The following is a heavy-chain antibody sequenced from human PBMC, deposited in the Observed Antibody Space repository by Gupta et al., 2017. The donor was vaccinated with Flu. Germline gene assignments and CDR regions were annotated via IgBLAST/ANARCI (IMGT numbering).Heavy chain of an antibody. J-gene: IGHJ1*01. CDR3: ARLAIYSSSATEYFQH. Sequence: EVQLVQSGAEGKKPGESLKISCKGSGYSFTSYWIGWVRQMPGKGLEWMGIIYPGDSDTRYSPSFQGQVTISADKSISTAYLQWSSLKASDTAMYYCARLAIYSSSATEYFQHWGQGTLVTVSS. CDR2: IYPGDSDT. V-gene: IGHV5-51*03. D-gene: IGHD6-6*01. CDR1: GYSFTSYW.